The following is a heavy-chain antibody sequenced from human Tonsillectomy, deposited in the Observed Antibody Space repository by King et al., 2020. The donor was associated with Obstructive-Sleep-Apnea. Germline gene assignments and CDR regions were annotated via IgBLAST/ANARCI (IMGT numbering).Heavy chain of an antibody. J-gene: IGHJ3*02. V-gene: IGHV4-39*07. CDR2: IYYSGST. Sequence: QLQESGPGLVKPSETLSLTCTVSGGSISNNNYYWAWIRQPPGKGLEWIGSIYYSGSTYDNPSLWSRVTISVDTSKKQFSLKLSSVTAADTAVYYCARFPTYYDILTGDDDAFDIWVQGTMVHVSS. CDR3: ARFPTYYDILTGDDDAFDI. CDR1: GGSISNNNYY. D-gene: IGHD3-9*01.